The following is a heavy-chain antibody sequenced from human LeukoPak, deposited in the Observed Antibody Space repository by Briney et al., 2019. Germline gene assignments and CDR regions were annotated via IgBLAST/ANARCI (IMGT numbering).Heavy chain of an antibody. D-gene: IGHD3-22*01. CDR3: AKDDSSGYYPDY. V-gene: IGHV3-43*01. J-gene: IGHJ4*02. Sequence: GGSLRLSCAASGFTFSSYAMSWVRQAPGKGLEWVSLISWDGGSTYYADSVKGRFTISRDNSKNSLYLQMNSLRTEDTALYYCAKDDSSGYYPDYWGQGTLVTVSS. CDR1: GFTFSSYA. CDR2: ISWDGGST.